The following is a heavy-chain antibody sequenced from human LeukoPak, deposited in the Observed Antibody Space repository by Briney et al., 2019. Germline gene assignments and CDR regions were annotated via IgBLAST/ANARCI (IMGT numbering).Heavy chain of an antibody. CDR2: IASSSSHI. Sequence: GGSLRLSCAASGFTFSSHSMNWVRQAPGKGLEQVSSIASSSSHIYYADSVKGRFTISRDNGKNSLYLQMNSLRAEDTAVYYCARGSSADTTMGDYWGLGTLVTVSS. D-gene: IGHD5-18*01. V-gene: IGHV3-21*01. J-gene: IGHJ4*02. CDR3: ARGSSADTTMGDY. CDR1: GFTFSSHS.